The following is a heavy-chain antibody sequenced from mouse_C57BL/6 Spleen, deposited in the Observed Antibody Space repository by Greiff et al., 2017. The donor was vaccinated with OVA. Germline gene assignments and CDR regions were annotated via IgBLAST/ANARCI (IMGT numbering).Heavy chain of an antibody. J-gene: IGHJ2*01. CDR1: GYTFTSYW. CDR2: IDPSDSYT. V-gene: IGHV1-69*01. CDR3: ARRYYYGSSPFDY. Sequence: QVQLQQSGAELVMPGASVKLSCKASGYTFTSYWMHWVKQRPGQGLEWIGEIDPSDSYTNYNQKFKGKSTLTVDKSSSTAYMQLSSLTSEDSAVYYCARRYYYGSSPFDYWGQGTTLTVSS. D-gene: IGHD1-1*01.